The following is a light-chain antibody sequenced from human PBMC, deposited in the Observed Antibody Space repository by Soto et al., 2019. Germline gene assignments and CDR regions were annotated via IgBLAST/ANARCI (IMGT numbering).Light chain of an antibody. Sequence: PGERATLSCRASQSVSSSYLAWYQQKPGQPPRLVMYATSSRATGIPARFSGSGSGTDFTLTISRLEPEDFAVYYCQQYGSSSWTFGQGTKVDIK. CDR1: QSVSSSY. CDR3: QQYGSSSWT. J-gene: IGKJ1*01. V-gene: IGKV3-20*01. CDR2: ATS.